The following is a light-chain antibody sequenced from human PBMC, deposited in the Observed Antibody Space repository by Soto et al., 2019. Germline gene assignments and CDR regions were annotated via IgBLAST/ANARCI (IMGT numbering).Light chain of an antibody. V-gene: IGKV3-11*01. CDR2: DVS. Sequence: EIVLTQSPATLSLSPGDRATLSCRASQSVTSSLAWIQQKPGQAPRLLIYDVSRRATAIPARFSGSGSGTDFTLTISRLEPEAVAVYYCQQRTTWPTFGGGTKVEIK. CDR3: QQRTTWPT. CDR1: QSVTSS. J-gene: IGKJ4*01.